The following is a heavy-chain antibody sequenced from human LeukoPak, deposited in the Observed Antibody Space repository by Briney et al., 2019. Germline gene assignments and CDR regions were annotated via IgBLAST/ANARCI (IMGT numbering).Heavy chain of an antibody. CDR2: VKEDGSER. CDR1: GFSLSNYW. CDR3: ARDGYGGNYFDY. D-gene: IGHD4-23*01. Sequence: GGSLRLSCGVSGFSLSNYWMTWVRQAPGKGLEWPGSVKEDGSERYHVDSLKGRFTISRDNAKNSLFLQLNSLGAEDTAVYYCARDGYGGNYFDYWGQGTLVTVSS. J-gene: IGHJ4*02. V-gene: IGHV3-7*01.